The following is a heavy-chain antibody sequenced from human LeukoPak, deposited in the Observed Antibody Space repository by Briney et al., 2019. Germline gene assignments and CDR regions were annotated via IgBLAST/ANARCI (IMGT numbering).Heavy chain of an antibody. CDR3: AKSPRTYYYDSSGYRGGY. Sequence: PGGSLRLSCAASGFTFSSYEMNWVRQAPGKGLEWVSAISGSGGNTYYADSVKGRFTISRDNSKNTLYLQMNSLRADDTAVYYCAKSPRTYYYDSSGYRGGYWGQGTLVTVSS. D-gene: IGHD3-22*01. J-gene: IGHJ4*02. CDR1: GFTFSSYE. CDR2: ISGSGGNT. V-gene: IGHV3-23*01.